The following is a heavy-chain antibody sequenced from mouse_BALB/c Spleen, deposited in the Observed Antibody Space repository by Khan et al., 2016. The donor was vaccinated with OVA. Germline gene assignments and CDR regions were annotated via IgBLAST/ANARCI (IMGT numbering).Heavy chain of an antibody. D-gene: IGHD1-1*01. Sequence: DLVKPGASVKLSYKASGYTFTSYWINWIKQRPGQGLEWIGRIAPGSGSSSYKEKFKGKATLTVDTSSSTAYIQLSSLSSEDSAVYFCARENYSGSSRYAMDYWGQGTSVTVSS. CDR2: IAPGSGSS. CDR1: GYTFTSYW. J-gene: IGHJ4*01. V-gene: IGHV1S41*01. CDR3: ARENYSGSSRYAMDY.